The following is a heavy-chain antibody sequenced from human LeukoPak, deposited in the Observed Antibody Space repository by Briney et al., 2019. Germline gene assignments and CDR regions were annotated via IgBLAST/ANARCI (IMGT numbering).Heavy chain of an antibody. D-gene: IGHD1-26*01. V-gene: IGHV4-34*01. CDR3: ARSRAFNSGAFDP. CDR2: INQSGVT. J-gene: IGHJ5*02. CDR1: GGSFSGYY. Sequence: SETLSLTCAVYGGSFSGYYWTWIRQPPGKGLEWIGEINQSGVTNYNPSLKSRVSISVDTSRNQFSLKLSSVTAADTAVYYCARSRAFNSGAFDPWGQGSLVTVSS.